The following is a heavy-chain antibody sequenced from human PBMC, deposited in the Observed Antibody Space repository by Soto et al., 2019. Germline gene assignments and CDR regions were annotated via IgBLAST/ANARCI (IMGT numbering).Heavy chain of an antibody. CDR3: ARHSAISRVVDY. CDR2: IYYSGST. D-gene: IGHD2-21*01. J-gene: IGHJ4*02. Sequence: PSETLSLTCTVSGGSISSSSYYWGWIRQPPGKGLEWIGSIYYSGSTYYNPSLKSRVTISVDTSKNQFSLKLSSVTAADTAVYYCARHSAISRVVDYWGQGTLVTVS. CDR1: GGSISSSSYY. V-gene: IGHV4-39*01.